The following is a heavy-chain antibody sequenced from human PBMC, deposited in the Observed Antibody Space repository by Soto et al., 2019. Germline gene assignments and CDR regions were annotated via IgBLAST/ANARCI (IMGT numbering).Heavy chain of an antibody. D-gene: IGHD6-13*01. CDR3: EKDQGSSWYEIDY. J-gene: IGHJ4*02. CDR2: ISGSGGST. CDR1: GFTFSNYA. V-gene: IGHV3-23*01. Sequence: EVQLLESGGGLVQPGGSLRLSCAASGFTFSNYAVTWVRQAPGKGLEWVSTISGSGGSTYYADSVKGRFTISRDNSKNTLYLQMNSLRAEDTAVYYCEKDQGSSWYEIDYWGRGTLVTVSS.